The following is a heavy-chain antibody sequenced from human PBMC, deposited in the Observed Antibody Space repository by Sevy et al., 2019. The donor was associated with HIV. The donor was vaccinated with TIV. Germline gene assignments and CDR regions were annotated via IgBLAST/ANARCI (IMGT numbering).Heavy chain of an antibody. J-gene: IGHJ6*02. Sequence: GGSLRLSCAASGFTFSSYAMHWVRQAPGKGLEWVAVISYDGSNKYYADSVKDRFTISRDNSKNTLYLQMNSLRAEDTAVYYCARSFVTLPSRERYGMDVWGQGTTVTVSS. D-gene: IGHD1-1*01. V-gene: IGHV3-30*04. CDR1: GFTFSSYA. CDR2: ISYDGSNK. CDR3: ARSFVTLPSRERYGMDV.